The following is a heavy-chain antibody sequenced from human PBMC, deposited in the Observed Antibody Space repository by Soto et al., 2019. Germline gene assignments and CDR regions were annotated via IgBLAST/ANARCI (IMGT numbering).Heavy chain of an antibody. CDR2: ISYLGTKT. D-gene: IGHD3-16*01. CDR1: GFTFSEYD. Sequence: PGGSLRLSXADSGFTFSEYDMHWVRQAPGKGLEWVALISYLGTKTDYADSVKGRFTISRDNFKKTVSLQMESLRAEDSPVYFCARTDTGGTYFEFWGRGTLVTVSS. J-gene: IGHJ4*02. V-gene: IGHV3-33*08. CDR3: ARTDTGGTYFEF.